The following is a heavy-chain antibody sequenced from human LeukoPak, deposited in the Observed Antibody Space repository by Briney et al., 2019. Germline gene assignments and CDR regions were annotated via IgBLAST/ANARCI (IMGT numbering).Heavy chain of an antibody. D-gene: IGHD5-12*01. Sequence: PGGSLRVSCATFGFTFSSFTMNWVRQAPGKGLEWVSTISDGSRDTHYVGSVKGRFTISRDDSQNIVYLQMDSLRAEDTALYYCTTRLRNHFDYWGQGAQVTVSS. CDR3: TTRLRNHFDY. CDR2: ISDGSRDT. CDR1: GFTFSSFT. J-gene: IGHJ4*02. V-gene: IGHV3-23*01.